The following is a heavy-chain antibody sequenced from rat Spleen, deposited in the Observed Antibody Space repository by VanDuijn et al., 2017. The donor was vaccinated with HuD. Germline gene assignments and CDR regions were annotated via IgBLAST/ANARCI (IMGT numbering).Heavy chain of an antibody. J-gene: IGHJ2*01. CDR3: TRGADY. CDR1: GFSLSNYG. Sequence: QVQLKESGPGLVQPSQTLSLTCTVSGFSLSNYGVIWVRQPPGKGLEWMGGIWGDGSTNYHSALKSRLSISRDTSKSQVFLKMNSLQTDDTAIYFCTRGADYWGQGVMVTVSS. V-gene: IGHV2-13*01. CDR2: IWGDGST. D-gene: IGHD5-1*01.